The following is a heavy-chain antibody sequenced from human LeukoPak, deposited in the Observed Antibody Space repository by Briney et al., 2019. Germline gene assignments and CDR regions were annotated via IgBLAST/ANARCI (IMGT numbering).Heavy chain of an antibody. Sequence: SVKVSCKASGFTFTSSAMQWVRQARGQRLEWIGWIVVGSGNTNYAQQFQERVTITRDMSTSTAYMELSSLTSEDTAVYYCAAGRGYGGNSDFDYWGQGTLVTVSS. CDR3: AAGRGYGGNSDFDY. CDR1: GFTFTSSA. V-gene: IGHV1-58*02. D-gene: IGHD4-23*01. J-gene: IGHJ4*02. CDR2: IVVGSGNT.